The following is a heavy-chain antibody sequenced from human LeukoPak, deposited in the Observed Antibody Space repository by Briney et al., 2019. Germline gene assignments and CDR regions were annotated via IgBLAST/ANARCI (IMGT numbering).Heavy chain of an antibody. CDR3: ARDHRKGTAAC. CDR2: ISSSSSTI. CDR1: GFTFSSYS. J-gene: IGHJ4*02. Sequence: GGSLRLSCAASGFTFSSYSINWVRQAPGKGLEWVSYISSSSSTIYYADSVKGRFTISRDNAKNSLYLQMNSLRAEDTAVYYCARDHRKGTAACWGQGTLVTVSS. V-gene: IGHV3-48*01. D-gene: IGHD6-13*01.